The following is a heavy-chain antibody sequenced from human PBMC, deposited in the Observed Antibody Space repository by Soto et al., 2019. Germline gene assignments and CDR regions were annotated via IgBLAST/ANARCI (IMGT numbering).Heavy chain of an antibody. CDR3: ARDREPDGIWTFDS. CDR1: GCNLAKYT. Sequence: GGSQRLPYAASGCNLAKYTIGWVRQAPGKGLEWVAESYSTGGTEYADSVKGRFTIFRDNSKSTLFLQMNSLGVGDTALYYCARDREPDGIWTFDSWGQGTLVTVSS. CDR2: SYSTGGT. D-gene: IGHD3-9*01. V-gene: IGHV3-23*01. J-gene: IGHJ4*02.